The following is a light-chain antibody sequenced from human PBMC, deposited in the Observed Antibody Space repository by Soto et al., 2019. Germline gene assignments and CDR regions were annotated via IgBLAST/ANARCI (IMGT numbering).Light chain of an antibody. V-gene: IGKV3-15*01. J-gene: IGKJ1*01. CDR3: QQYNNGPWT. CDR2: AAS. Sequence: EIVMTQSPATLSVSPGERATLSCRASQSISRNLAWYQQKPGQAPRLLIYAASTRATGIPARFSGSGSGTEFTLTISSLQSEDFAVYYCQQYNNGPWTFGQGTKVDIK. CDR1: QSISRN.